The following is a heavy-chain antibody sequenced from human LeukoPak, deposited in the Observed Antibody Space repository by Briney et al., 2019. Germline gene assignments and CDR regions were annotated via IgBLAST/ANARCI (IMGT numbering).Heavy chain of an antibody. V-gene: IGHV3-7*01. CDR3: TRVEETATTAAIIRKYSYYYYYMDV. J-gene: IGHJ6*03. CDR1: GLSFGDYR. D-gene: IGHD4-11*01. Sequence: GGSLRLSCTVAGLSFGDYRMSWVREAPGKGLEWVANIKQDGSEKHYVDCGKGRFTISRDNAKNSLYLQMSSLRAEDTAVYYCTRVEETATTAAIIRKYSYYYYYMDVWGKGNTVTVSS. CDR2: IKQDGSEK.